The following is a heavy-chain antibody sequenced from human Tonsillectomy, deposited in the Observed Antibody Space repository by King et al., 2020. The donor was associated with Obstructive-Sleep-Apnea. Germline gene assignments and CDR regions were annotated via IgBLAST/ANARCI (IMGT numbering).Heavy chain of an antibody. V-gene: IGHV3-74*01. CDR3: ARGLYGDYGVDS. Sequence: VQLVESGGGLVQPGGSLRLSCAASGFTLSRYWMHWVRQAPGKGLVWVSGIKSDGSSTSYADSVKGRFTMSRDNAKNTLYLQMNSLRAEDTAVYYCARGLYGDYGVDSWGQGTLVTVSS. J-gene: IGHJ4*02. CDR2: IKSDGSST. D-gene: IGHD4-17*01. CDR1: GFTLSRYW.